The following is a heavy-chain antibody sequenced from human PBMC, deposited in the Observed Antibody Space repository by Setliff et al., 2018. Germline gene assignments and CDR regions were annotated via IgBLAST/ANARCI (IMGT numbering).Heavy chain of an antibody. CDR1: GFSFSTYA. Sequence: GESLKISCAASGFSFSTYAMHWVRQAPGKGLEWVSYISSSSGLIYYADSVKGRFTISRDEAKNSLYLQMNSLRAEDTAVYYCARDWEQRGYYFDYWGQGTLVTVSS. V-gene: IGHV3-48*01. J-gene: IGHJ4*02. CDR3: ARDWEQRGYYFDY. D-gene: IGHD1-26*01. CDR2: ISSSSGLI.